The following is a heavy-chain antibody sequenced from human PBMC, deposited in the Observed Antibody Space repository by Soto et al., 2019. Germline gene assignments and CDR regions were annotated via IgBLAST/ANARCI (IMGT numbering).Heavy chain of an antibody. Sequence: SETLSLTCTVSGGSVSSGSYYWSWIRQPPGKGLEWIGYIYYSGSTNYNPSLKSRVTISVDTSKNQFSLKLSSVTAADTAVYYCAREGTISGYYYYGMDVWGQGTTVTVS. CDR3: AREGTISGYYYYGMDV. J-gene: IGHJ6*02. CDR1: GGSVSSGSYY. D-gene: IGHD3-10*01. V-gene: IGHV4-61*01. CDR2: IYYSGST.